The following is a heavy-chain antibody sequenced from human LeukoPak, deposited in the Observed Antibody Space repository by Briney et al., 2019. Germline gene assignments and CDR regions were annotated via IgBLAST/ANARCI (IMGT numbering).Heavy chain of an antibody. CDR3: ATPGRLQGVDYFDY. CDR1: GYTFTSYG. Sequence: GASVKVSCKASGYTFTSYGISWVRQAPGQGLEWMGWISAYNGNTNYAQKLQGRVTMTTDTSTSTAYMELSSLRSEDTAVYYCATPGRLQGVDYFDYWGQGTLVTVSS. CDR2: ISAYNGNT. V-gene: IGHV1-18*01. J-gene: IGHJ4*02. D-gene: IGHD5-24*01.